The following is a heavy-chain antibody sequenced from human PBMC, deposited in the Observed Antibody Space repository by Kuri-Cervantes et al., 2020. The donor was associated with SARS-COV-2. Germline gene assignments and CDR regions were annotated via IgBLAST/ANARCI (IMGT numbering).Heavy chain of an antibody. D-gene: IGHD3-22*01. CDR1: GFTVSSNY. J-gene: IGHJ1*01. CDR2: IYSGGST. V-gene: IGHV3-53*01. Sequence: GESLKISCAASGFTVSSNYMSWVRQAPGKGLEWVSVIYSGGSTYYADSVKGRFTISRDNSKNTLYLQMNSLRAEDTAVYYCTTDCVQDYYDSSGYSEYFQHWGQGTLVTVSS. CDR3: TTDCVQDYYDSSGYSEYFQH.